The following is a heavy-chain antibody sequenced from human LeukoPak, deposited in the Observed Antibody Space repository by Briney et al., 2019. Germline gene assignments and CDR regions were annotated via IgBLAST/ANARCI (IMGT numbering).Heavy chain of an antibody. CDR2: ISGSGGNT. V-gene: IGHV3-23*01. Sequence: GGSLRLSCAASGFTFSNDVMGWVRQAPGKGLEWVSAISGSGGNTYYADSVKGRFTISRDNSKNTLYLQMNSLRAEDAAVYYCANEYSKGDIWGQGTMVTVSS. CDR1: GFTFSNDV. J-gene: IGHJ3*02. D-gene: IGHD4-11*01. CDR3: ANEYSKGDI.